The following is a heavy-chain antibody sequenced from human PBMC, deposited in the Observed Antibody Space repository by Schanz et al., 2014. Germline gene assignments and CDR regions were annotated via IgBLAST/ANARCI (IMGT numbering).Heavy chain of an antibody. CDR1: GYTFTSYG. V-gene: IGHV1-18*01. CDR3: ATRGGYCTATACQILEVLDV. J-gene: IGHJ3*01. CDR2: ISPYTGNT. D-gene: IGHD2-8*02. Sequence: QVQLVQSGAEVKKPGASVKVSCKASGYTFTSYGITWVRQAPGQGLEWVGWISPYTGNTHYFDKMEGRVTMTTDTSTSTAYMELRSLRSDDTAMYYCATRGGYCTATACQILEVLDVWGQGTRVTVSS.